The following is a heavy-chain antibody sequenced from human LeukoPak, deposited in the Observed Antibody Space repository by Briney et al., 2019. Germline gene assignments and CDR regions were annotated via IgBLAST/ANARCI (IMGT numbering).Heavy chain of an antibody. CDR2: ISSSSSYI. D-gene: IGHD4/OR15-4a*01. CDR3: ARAQTMVAYPFLY. CDR1: GFTFSSYS. Sequence: GGSLRLSCAASGFTFSSYSMNWVRQAPGKGLEWVSSISSSSSYIYYADSVKGRFTISRDNAKNSLYLQMNSLRVEDTAVYYCARAQTMVAYPFLYWGQGALVTVSS. V-gene: IGHV3-21*04. J-gene: IGHJ4*02.